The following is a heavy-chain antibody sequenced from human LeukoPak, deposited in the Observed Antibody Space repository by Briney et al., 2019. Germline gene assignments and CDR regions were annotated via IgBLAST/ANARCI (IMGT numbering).Heavy chain of an antibody. CDR2: ISGSGCST. CDR1: GGSISSSTYY. D-gene: IGHD6-6*01. Sequence: ETQSLTCSVSGGSISSSTYYWAWVRQPPRKGLGWVSAISGSGCSTYYADSVKGRFTISRDNSKTTLYLQMNSLRAEDTAVYYCAKVAIAARPYYFDYWGQGTLVTVSS. V-gene: IGHV3-23*01. CDR3: AKVAIAARPYYFDY. J-gene: IGHJ4*02.